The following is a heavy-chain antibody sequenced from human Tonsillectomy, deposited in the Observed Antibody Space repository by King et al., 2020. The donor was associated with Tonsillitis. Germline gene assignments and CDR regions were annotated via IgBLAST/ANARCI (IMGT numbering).Heavy chain of an antibody. CDR1: GGSISSYY. D-gene: IGHD2-2*01. V-gene: IGHV4-59*01. CDR2: IYYSGST. CDR3: ARDWEGYCSSSSCYDRGWYFDL. Sequence: VQLQESGPGLVKPSETLSLTCTVSGGSISSYYWSWIRQPPGKGLEWIGYIYYSGSTNYNPSLKSRVTISVDTSKNQFSLKLSSVTAADTAVYYCARDWEGYCSSSSCYDRGWYFDLWGRGTLVTVSS. J-gene: IGHJ2*01.